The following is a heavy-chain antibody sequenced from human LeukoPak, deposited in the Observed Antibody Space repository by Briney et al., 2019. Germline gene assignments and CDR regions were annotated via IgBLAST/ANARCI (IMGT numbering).Heavy chain of an antibody. CDR2: INPNSGGT. J-gene: IGHJ4*02. V-gene: IGHV1-2*02. CDR3: ARDYVAAAGLDY. Sequence: ASVKVSCKASGYTFTNYGIFWVRQAPGQGLEWMGWINPNSGGTNYAQKFQGRVTMTRDSSISTAYMELSRLRSDDTAVYYCARDYVAAAGLDYWGQGTLVTVSS. D-gene: IGHD6-13*01. CDR1: GYTFTNYG.